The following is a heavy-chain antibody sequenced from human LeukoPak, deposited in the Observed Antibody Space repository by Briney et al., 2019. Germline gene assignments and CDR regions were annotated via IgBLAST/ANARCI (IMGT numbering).Heavy chain of an antibody. V-gene: IGHV3-7*01. D-gene: IGHD4-23*01. CDR3: ANLLRWEPY. J-gene: IGHJ4*02. CDR1: GFSFNNYW. CDR2: IKQDGSEK. Sequence: GGSLRLSCAASGFSFNNYWMTWVRQAPGKGLEWVANIKQDGSEKYYVDSVKGRFTISRDNSKNTLYLQMNSLRAEDTAVYYCANLLRWEPYWGQGTLVTVSS.